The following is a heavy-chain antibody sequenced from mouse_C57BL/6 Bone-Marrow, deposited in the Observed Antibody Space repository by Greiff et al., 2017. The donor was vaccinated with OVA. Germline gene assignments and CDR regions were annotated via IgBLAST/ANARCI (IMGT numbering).Heavy chain of an antibody. CDR1: GFSLTSYG. D-gene: IGHD2-2*01. V-gene: IGHV2-6-1*01. CDR3: ARHGGYMRGNYAMDY. Sequence: VQLKESGPGLVAPSQSLSITCTVSGFSLTSYGVHWVRQPPGKGLEWLVVIWSDGSTTYNSALKSRLSISKDNSKSQVFLKMNSLQTDDTAMYYCARHGGYMRGNYAMDYWGQGTSVTVSS. CDR2: IWSDGST. J-gene: IGHJ4*01.